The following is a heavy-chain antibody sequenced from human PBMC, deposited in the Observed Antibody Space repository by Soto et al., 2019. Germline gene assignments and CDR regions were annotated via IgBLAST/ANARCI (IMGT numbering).Heavy chain of an antibody. CDR2: ISAYNGNT. V-gene: IGHV1-18*04. Sequence: QVQLVQSGAEMKKPGASVKVSCKASGYTFTTYGISWVRQAPGQGLEWMGWISAYNGNTHYAQKLQGRVTMTTDTSTSTAYVELRSLRSDDTAVYYCAREHFPSTYDSFAYWGPGTLVTVSS. CDR1: GYTFTTYG. J-gene: IGHJ4*02. D-gene: IGHD3-3*02. CDR3: AREHFPSTYDSFAY.